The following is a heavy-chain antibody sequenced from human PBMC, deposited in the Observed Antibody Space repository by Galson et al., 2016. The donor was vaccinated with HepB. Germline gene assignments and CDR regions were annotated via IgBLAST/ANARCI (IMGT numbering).Heavy chain of an antibody. CDR2: TFYRSTWEN. J-gene: IGHJ6*02. V-gene: IGHV6-1*01. CDR3: ARAVMLGRGMDV. CDR1: GDSVYNNGAA. D-gene: IGHD3-10*01. Sequence: CAISGDSVYNNGAAWVWIRQSPSRGLEWLGRTFYRSTWENHYAGSVINRITINPDTSRNQFSLHLHSLTPEDTAVYYCARAVMLGRGMDVWGQGTTVTVSS.